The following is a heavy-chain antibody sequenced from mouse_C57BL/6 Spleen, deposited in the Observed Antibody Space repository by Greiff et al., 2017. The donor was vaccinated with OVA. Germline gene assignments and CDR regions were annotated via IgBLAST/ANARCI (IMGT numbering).Heavy chain of an antibody. Sequence: DVKLQESVAELVRPGASVKLSCTASGFNIKNTYMHWVKQRPEQGLEWIGRIDPANGNTKYAPKFQGKATITADTSSNTAYLQLSSLTSEDTAIYYCARFSGGKDLYFYVWGTGTTVTVSS. CDR3: ARFSGGKDLYFYV. V-gene: IGHV14-3*01. D-gene: IGHD1-1*02. J-gene: IGHJ1*03. CDR1: GFNIKNTY. CDR2: IDPANGNT.